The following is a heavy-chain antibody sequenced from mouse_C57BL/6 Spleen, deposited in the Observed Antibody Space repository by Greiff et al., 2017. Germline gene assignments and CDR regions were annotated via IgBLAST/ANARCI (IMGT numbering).Heavy chain of an antibody. Sequence: QVQLKESGAELVKPGASVKISCKASGYAFSSYWMNWVKQRPGKGLEWIGQIYPGDGDTNYNGKFKGKATLTADKSSSTAYMQLSSLTSEDSAVYFCARHQNFYYGSSHWYFDVWGTGTTVTVSS. CDR3: ARHQNFYYGSSHWYFDV. J-gene: IGHJ1*03. CDR2: IYPGDGDT. D-gene: IGHD1-1*01. CDR1: GYAFSSYW. V-gene: IGHV1-80*01.